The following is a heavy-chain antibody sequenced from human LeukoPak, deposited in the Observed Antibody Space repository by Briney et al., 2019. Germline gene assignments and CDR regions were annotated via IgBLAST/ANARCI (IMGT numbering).Heavy chain of an antibody. D-gene: IGHD2-2*02. Sequence: GGSLRLSCAASGFTFSSYWMHWVRQAPGKGLVWVSRINSDGSSTSYADSVKGRFTISRDNAKNTLYLQMNSLRAEGTAVYYCAREGLPAAIRRTTVTTLLYNWFDPWGQGTLVTVSS. CDR3: AREGLPAAIRRTTVTTLLYNWFDP. CDR2: INSDGSST. CDR1: GFTFSSYW. V-gene: IGHV3-74*01. J-gene: IGHJ5*02.